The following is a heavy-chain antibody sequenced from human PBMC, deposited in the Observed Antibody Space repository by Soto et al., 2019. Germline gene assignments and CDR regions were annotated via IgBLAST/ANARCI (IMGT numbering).Heavy chain of an antibody. CDR1: GFTVSSNY. Sequence: EVQLVESGGGLVQPGGSLRLSCAASGFTVSSNYMSWVRQAPGKGLEWVSVIYSGGSTYYADSVKGRFTISRHNSKNTLYLQMNSLRAEDTAVYYCARGGGDYYWYFDLWGRGTLVTVSS. CDR2: IYSGGST. V-gene: IGHV3-53*04. J-gene: IGHJ2*01. CDR3: ARGGGDYYWYFDL. D-gene: IGHD4-17*01.